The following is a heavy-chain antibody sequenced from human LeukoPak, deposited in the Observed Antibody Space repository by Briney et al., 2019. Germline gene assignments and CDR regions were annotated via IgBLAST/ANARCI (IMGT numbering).Heavy chain of an antibody. V-gene: IGHV3-23*01. CDR1: GFTFSSYG. Sequence: PGGSLRLSCAASGFTFSSYGMSWVRQAPGKGLEWVSAISGSGGSTYYADSVKGRFTISRDNSKNTLYLQMNSLRAEDTAVYYCAKVGYYYDSSGYYYLHKTDAFDIWGQGTMVTVSS. CDR2: ISGSGGST. J-gene: IGHJ3*02. CDR3: AKVGYYYDSSGYYYLHKTDAFDI. D-gene: IGHD3-22*01.